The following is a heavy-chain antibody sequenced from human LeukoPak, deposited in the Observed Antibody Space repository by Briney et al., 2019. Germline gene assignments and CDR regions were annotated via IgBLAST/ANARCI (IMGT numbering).Heavy chain of an antibody. V-gene: IGHV3-30*18. J-gene: IGHJ4*02. Sequence: GGSLRLSCAASGFTFSSYGVHWVRQAPGKGLEWVAVISYDGSNKYYADSVKGRFTISRDNSKNTLYLQMNSLRAEDTAVYYCAKEGYCTNGVCSPFDYWGQGTLVTVSS. CDR3: AKEGYCTNGVCSPFDY. CDR2: ISYDGSNK. CDR1: GFTFSSYG. D-gene: IGHD2-8*01.